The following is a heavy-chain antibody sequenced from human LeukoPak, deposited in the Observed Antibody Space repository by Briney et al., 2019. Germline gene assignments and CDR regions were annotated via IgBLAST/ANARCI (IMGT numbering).Heavy chain of an antibody. CDR1: GGTFSSYA. J-gene: IGHJ2*01. D-gene: IGHD2-2*02. CDR3: ARSNVVVPAAIRSYWYFDL. Sequence: ASVKVSCKASGGTFSSYAISWVRQAPGQGLEWMGGIIPIFGTANYAQKFQGRVTITTDESTSTAYMELSSLRSEDTAVYYCARSNVVVPAAIRSYWYFDLWGRGTLVTVSS. V-gene: IGHV1-69*05. CDR2: IIPIFGTA.